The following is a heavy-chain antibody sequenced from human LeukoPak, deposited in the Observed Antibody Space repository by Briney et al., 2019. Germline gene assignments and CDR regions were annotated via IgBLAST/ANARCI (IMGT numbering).Heavy chain of an antibody. CDR1: GGSVSGTSYY. D-gene: IGHD3-22*01. J-gene: IGHJ4*02. V-gene: IGHV4-39*01. Sequence: PSETLSLTCTVSGGSVSGTSYYWGWIRQPPGKGLEWVGSMYYGGSTSYTYHNPSLKSRVSISVDTSKNQFSLKLSSVTAADTAVYLCARQYYYDRGFFDYWGQGTLVTVSS. CDR2: MYYGGST. CDR3: ARQYYYDRGFFDY.